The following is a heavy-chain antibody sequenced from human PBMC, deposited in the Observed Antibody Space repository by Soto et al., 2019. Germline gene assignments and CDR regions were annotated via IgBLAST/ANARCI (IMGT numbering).Heavy chain of an antibody. Sequence: KTSETLSLTCTVSGDSVSSGSYFWSWIRQPPGKGLEWIGYISYSGSANYNPSLKSRVTISVDTSKNQFSLKLSSVTAADTAVYYCARGTYYDFWSGPVLNYFDIWGQGTMVTVSS. V-gene: IGHV4-61*01. CDR3: ARGTYYDFWSGPVLNYFDI. CDR1: GDSVSSGSYF. D-gene: IGHD3-3*01. CDR2: ISYSGSA. J-gene: IGHJ3*02.